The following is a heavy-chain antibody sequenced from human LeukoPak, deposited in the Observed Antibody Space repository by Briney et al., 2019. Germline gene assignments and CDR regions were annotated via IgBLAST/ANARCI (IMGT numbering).Heavy chain of an antibody. Sequence: PSETLSLTCTVSGGSISSSSYYWGWIRQPPGKGLEWIGSIYYGGSTNYNPSLKSRVTISVDTSKNQFSLKLSSVTAADTAVYYCARHLVQTTPFDYWGQGTLVTVSS. J-gene: IGHJ4*02. CDR3: ARHLVQTTPFDY. CDR2: IYYGGST. CDR1: GGSISSSSYY. D-gene: IGHD4-17*01. V-gene: IGHV4-39*01.